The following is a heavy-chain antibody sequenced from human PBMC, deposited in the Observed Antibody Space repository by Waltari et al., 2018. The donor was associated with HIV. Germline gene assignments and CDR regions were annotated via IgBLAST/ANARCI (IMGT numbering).Heavy chain of an antibody. Sequence: EVQLVAHGGGLIQPRGSLRLSCEASGFTVSSNYMSWVRQAPGKGLEWVAVIYSGGSTYYADSVKGRFTISRDNSKNTLYLQMNSLRAEDTAVYYCASSPSSGTRNDYWGQGTLVTVSS. V-gene: IGHV3-53*01. CDR3: ASSPSSGTRNDY. CDR2: IYSGGST. D-gene: IGHD3-22*01. CDR1: GFTVSSNY. J-gene: IGHJ4*02.